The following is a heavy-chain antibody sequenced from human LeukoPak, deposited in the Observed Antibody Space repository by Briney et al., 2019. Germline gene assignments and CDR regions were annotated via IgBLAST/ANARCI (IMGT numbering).Heavy chain of an antibody. Sequence: GGSLRLSCAASGFTFSNYGMHWVRQAPGKGLEWVAVIWYDGSNKYYADSVKGRFTISRDNSKNTPYLQTNSLRAEDTAVYYCAGNYGPYYFDYWGQGTLVTVSS. D-gene: IGHD3-10*01. CDR1: GFTFSNYG. J-gene: IGHJ4*02. CDR3: AGNYGPYYFDY. CDR2: IWYDGSNK. V-gene: IGHV3-33*01.